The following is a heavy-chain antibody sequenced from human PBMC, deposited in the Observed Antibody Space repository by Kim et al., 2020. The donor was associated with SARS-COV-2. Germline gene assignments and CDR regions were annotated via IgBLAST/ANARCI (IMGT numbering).Heavy chain of an antibody. CDR3: ARDEPPSGWFGERDAFDI. J-gene: IGHJ3*02. V-gene: IGHV1-18*01. D-gene: IGHD3-10*01. Sequence: ASVKVSCKASGYTFTSYGISWVRQAPGQGLEWMGWISAYNGNTNYAQKLQGRVTMTTDTSTSTAYMELRSLRSDDTAVYYCARDEPPSGWFGERDAFDIWGQGTMVTVSS. CDR2: ISAYNGNT. CDR1: GYTFTSYG.